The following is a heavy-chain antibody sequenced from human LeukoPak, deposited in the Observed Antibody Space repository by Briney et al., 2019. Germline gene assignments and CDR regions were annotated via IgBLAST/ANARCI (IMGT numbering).Heavy chain of an antibody. V-gene: IGHV4-61*02. CDR1: GGSITNGGYY. CDR3: ARDRENGDYYYYMDV. J-gene: IGHJ6*03. D-gene: IGHD4-17*01. Sequence: TLSLTCTVSGGSITNGGYYWSWIRQPAGKGLEWIGRIYTTGNTNYNPSLKSRVTISLDTSKNQFSLKLSSVSAEDTALYYCARDRENGDYYYYMDVWGKGTTVTVSS. CDR2: IYTTGNT.